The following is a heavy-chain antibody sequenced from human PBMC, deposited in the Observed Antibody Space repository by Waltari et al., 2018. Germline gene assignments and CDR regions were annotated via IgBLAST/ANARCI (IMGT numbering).Heavy chain of an antibody. Sequence: EVQLVESGGGLVQPGRSLKLSCAASGFPFDDYAMPWFRQAPGKGLEWVAGINWNSDSIGYGDSVKGRFTISRDNARNSLYLQMNSLTTEDTALYYCLKKNDEVYDRNGLVYDAFDMWGQGTMVTVSS. CDR3: LKKNDEVYDRNGLVYDAFDM. J-gene: IGHJ3*02. CDR1: GFPFDDYA. CDR2: INWNSDSI. V-gene: IGHV3-9*01. D-gene: IGHD3-22*01.